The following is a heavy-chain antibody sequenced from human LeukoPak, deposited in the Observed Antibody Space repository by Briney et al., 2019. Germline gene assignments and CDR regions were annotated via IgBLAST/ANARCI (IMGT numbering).Heavy chain of an antibody. CDR2: TYYRSKWYN. V-gene: IGHV6-1*01. Sequence: SPTLSLTFAISGDSVSSNSAAWNWIRQSPSRGLEWLGRTYYRSKWYNDYAVPVKSRLTINPDTSKNQFSLQLNSVTPEDTAVYHCARGDGYCSSTSCYAGPSYGLDVWGQGTTVTVSS. CDR1: GDSVSSNSAA. CDR3: ARGDGYCSSTSCYAGPSYGLDV. J-gene: IGHJ6*02. D-gene: IGHD2-2*03.